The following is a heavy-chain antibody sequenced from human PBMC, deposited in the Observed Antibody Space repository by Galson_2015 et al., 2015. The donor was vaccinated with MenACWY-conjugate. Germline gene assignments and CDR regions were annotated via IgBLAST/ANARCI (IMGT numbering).Heavy chain of an antibody. CDR1: EFSLDTSGMC. V-gene: IGHV2-70*11. Sequence: PALVKPTQTLTLTCTFSEFSLDTSGMCVGWIRQPPGKALEWLARIDWDDHKYYTTSLKTRLTISTDTSKNQVVLTLTNMDPVDTATYYCARIRRDFWSGDALYYYYYMDVWGKGTTVTVSS. CDR2: IDWDDHK. J-gene: IGHJ6*03. D-gene: IGHD3-3*01. CDR3: ARIRRDFWSGDALYYYYYMDV.